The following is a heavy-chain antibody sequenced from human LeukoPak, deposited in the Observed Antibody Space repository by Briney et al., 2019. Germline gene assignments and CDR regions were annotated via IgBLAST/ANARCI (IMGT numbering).Heavy chain of an antibody. J-gene: IGHJ6*03. CDR2: IYYSGST. Sequence: SETLSLTCTVSGGSISSYYRSWIRQPPGKGLEWIGYIYYSGSTNYNPSLKSRVTISVDTSKNQFSLKLSSVTAADTAVYYCAASSSGWYATRVGPNYYYYYYMDVWGKGTTVTVSS. D-gene: IGHD6-19*01. V-gene: IGHV4-59*01. CDR1: GGSISSYY. CDR3: AASSSGWYATRVGPNYYYYYYMDV.